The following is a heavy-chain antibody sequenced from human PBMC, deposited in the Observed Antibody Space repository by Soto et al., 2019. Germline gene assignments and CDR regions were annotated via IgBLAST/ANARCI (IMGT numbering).Heavy chain of an antibody. Sequence: TSETLSLTCTVSGGSISCYYWSWIRQPPGKGLEWIGYIYYSGSTNYNPSLKSRVTISVDTSKKQFSLQMNSLRAEDTAVYYCARAGGYSRTTPNPRAYDMDVWGQGTTVTVSS. D-gene: IGHD6-13*01. J-gene: IGHJ6*02. CDR2: IYYSGST. CDR3: ARAGGYSRTTPNPRAYDMDV. CDR1: GGSISCYY. V-gene: IGHV4-59*12.